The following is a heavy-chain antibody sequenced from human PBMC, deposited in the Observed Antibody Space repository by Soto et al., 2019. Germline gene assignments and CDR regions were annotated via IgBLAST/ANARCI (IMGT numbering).Heavy chain of an antibody. J-gene: IGHJ6*02. Sequence: SETLSLTCTVSGGSISSGGYYWSWIRQHPGKGLEWIGYIYYSGSTYYNPSLKSRVTISVDTSKNQFSLKLSSVTAADTAVYYCARDHGDYVSYYNYYGMXVWGQGTTVXVSS. CDR2: IYYSGST. CDR3: ARDHGDYVSYYNYYGMXV. CDR1: GGSISSGGYY. V-gene: IGHV4-31*03. D-gene: IGHD4-17*01.